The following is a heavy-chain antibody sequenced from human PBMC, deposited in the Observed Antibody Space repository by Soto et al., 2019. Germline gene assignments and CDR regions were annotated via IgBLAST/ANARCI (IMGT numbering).Heavy chain of an antibody. D-gene: IGHD3-16*01. CDR1: GGTFSSYS. CDR3: ARGGTLKPFDP. J-gene: IGHJ5*02. Sequence: QVQLVQSGPEVKEPGSSVKVSCKTSGGTFSSYSLNWVRQAPGQGLEWMGVITPLYGTKNYAQRFRGRVTFAADESTSTVFMELTRPTSDDTAVYFCARGGTLKPFDPWGQGTLVTVSS. CDR2: ITPLYGTK. V-gene: IGHV1-69*12.